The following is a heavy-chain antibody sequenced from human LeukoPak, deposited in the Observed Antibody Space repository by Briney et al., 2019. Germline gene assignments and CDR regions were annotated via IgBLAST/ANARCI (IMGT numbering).Heavy chain of an antibody. J-gene: IGHJ6*02. CDR3: ATDCSSTSCYVGSYYYYGMDV. CDR2: INPSGGST. D-gene: IGHD2-2*01. V-gene: IGHV1-46*01. Sequence: ASVKVSCKASGYTFTSYYMHWVRQAPGQGLEWMGIINPSGGSTSYAQKFQGRVTMTRDTSTSTVYMELSSLRSEDTAAYYCATDCSSTSCYVGSYYYYGMDVWGQGTTVTVSS. CDR1: GYTFTSYY.